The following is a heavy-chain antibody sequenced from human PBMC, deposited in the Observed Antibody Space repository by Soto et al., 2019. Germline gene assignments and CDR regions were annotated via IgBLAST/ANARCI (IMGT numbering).Heavy chain of an antibody. J-gene: IGHJ6*02. V-gene: IGHV3-30*18. CDR1: GFTLSKYG. Sequence: QVQLVESGGGVVQPGRSLRLSCAASGFTLSKYGMHWVRQAPGKGLEWVAVISDDGSNKYYADYVKGRLTISRDNSKNTLYLRMNSLRLEDTAVYYCAKEGGFRTESPLYYYGMDVWGQGTTVTVSS. CDR2: ISDDGSNK. CDR3: AKEGGFRTESPLYYYGMDV. D-gene: IGHD6-25*01.